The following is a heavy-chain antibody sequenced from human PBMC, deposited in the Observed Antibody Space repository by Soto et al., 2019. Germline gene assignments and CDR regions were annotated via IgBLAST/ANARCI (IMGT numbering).Heavy chain of an antibody. J-gene: IGHJ4*02. CDR2: INPNSGGT. D-gene: IGHD3-9*01. CDR1: GYTFTGYY. Sequence: SVKVSCKASGYTFTGYYMHWVRQAPGQGLEWMGWINPNSGGTNYAQKFQGRVTMTRDTSISTAYMELSRLRSDDTAVYYCAKHMMDIWTGYPPGPFDYWCQGNLVTVAS. V-gene: IGHV1-2*02. CDR3: AKHMMDIWTGYPPGPFDY.